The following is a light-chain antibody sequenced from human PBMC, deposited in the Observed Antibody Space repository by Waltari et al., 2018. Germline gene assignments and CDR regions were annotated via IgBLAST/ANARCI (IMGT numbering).Light chain of an antibody. Sequence: EVVLTQSPVTLSVSPGERATLSCRASRNVGTSLAWYQQKPGQAPRLLLYDTSTRATGFPARFSGSGSGTEFTLTISSLQSEDFGVYYCQQYNYWPPAYTFGQGTKLEIK. V-gene: IGKV3-15*01. J-gene: IGKJ2*01. CDR1: RNVGTS. CDR3: QQYNYWPPAYT. CDR2: DTS.